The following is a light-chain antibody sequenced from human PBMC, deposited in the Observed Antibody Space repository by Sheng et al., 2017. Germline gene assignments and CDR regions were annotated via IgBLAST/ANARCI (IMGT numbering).Light chain of an antibody. CDR1: QSVSSIY. CDR2: GAS. CDR3: QQYGSTPLT. V-gene: IGKV3-20*01. J-gene: IGKJ4*02. Sequence: EIVLTQSPGTLSLSPGERATLSCRASQSVSSIYLAWYRQKPGQAPRLLIHGASSRAIGIPDRISGSGSGTDFILTINRLEPEDFAVYYCQQYGSTPLTFGGGTRVDIK.